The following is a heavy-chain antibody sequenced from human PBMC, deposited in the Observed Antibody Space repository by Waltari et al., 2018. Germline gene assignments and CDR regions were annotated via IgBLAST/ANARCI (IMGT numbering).Heavy chain of an antibody. V-gene: IGHV1-69*01. CDR2: TIPICGTA. J-gene: IGHJ4*02. CDR3: ASLTYYDYIWGSYRPDY. CDR1: GGTFSSYA. Sequence: QVQLVQSGAEVKKHGSSAKVSCKASGGTFSSYAISWVRQAGGQGLEWMGGTIPICGTANYAQKFQGRVTNTADESTGTAYMELSSLRSEDTAVYYCASLTYYDYIWGSYRPDYWGQGTLVTVSS. D-gene: IGHD3-16*02.